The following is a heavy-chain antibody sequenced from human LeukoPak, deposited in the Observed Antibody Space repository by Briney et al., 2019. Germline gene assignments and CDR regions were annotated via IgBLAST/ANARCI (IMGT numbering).Heavy chain of an antibody. CDR2: ISSSSSYT. CDR1: GFPFSSYS. D-gene: IGHD3-3*01. CDR3: ARDMEPDHVLRFLEWLSPEGY. V-gene: IGHV3-21*01. J-gene: IGHJ4*02. Sequence: GGSLRLSCAASGFPFSSYSMNWVRQAPGKGLEWVSSISSSSSYTYYADSVKGRFTISRDNAKNSLYLQMNSLRAEDTAVYYCARDMEPDHVLRFLEWLSPEGYWGQGTLVTVSS.